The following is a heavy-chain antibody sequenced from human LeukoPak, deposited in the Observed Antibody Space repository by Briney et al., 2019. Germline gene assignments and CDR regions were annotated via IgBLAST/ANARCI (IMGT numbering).Heavy chain of an antibody. Sequence: GGSLRLSCAASGFTFSSYAMSWVRQAPGKGLEWVSAISGSGGSTYYADSVKGRFTISRDNSKNTLYLQMNSLRAEDTAVYYCARDLVPTVVTLFDYWGQGTLVTVSS. J-gene: IGHJ4*02. CDR3: ARDLVPTVVTLFDY. CDR2: ISGSGGST. CDR1: GFTFSSYA. V-gene: IGHV3-23*01. D-gene: IGHD4-23*01.